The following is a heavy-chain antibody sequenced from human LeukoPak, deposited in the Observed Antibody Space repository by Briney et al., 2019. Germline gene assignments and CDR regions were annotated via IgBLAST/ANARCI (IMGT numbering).Heavy chain of an antibody. V-gene: IGHV4-39*01. CDR1: GGSISSSSYY. CDR2: IYYSGST. J-gene: IGHJ4*02. Sequence: SETLSLTCTVSGGSISSSSYYWGWIRQPPGKGLEWIGSIYYSGSTYYNPSLKSRVAISVDTSKNQFSLKLSSVTAADTAVYYCARHLRRPGYYDSSGYYSFFDYWGQGTLVTVSS. CDR3: ARHLRRPGYYDSSGYYSFFDY. D-gene: IGHD3-22*01.